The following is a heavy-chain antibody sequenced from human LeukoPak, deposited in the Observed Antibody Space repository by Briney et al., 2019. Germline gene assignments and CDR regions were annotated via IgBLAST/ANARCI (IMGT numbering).Heavy chain of an antibody. D-gene: IGHD1-26*01. V-gene: IGHV3-72*01. Sequence: PGGSLRLSCAASGFTFSSYGMHWVRQAPGKGLEWVGRIRKKANSYTTEYAASVKGRFTISRDDSQNSLYLQMNSLTAEDTAVYYCARLVGANNWGQGTLVIVSS. CDR3: ARLVGANN. CDR1: GFTFSSYG. J-gene: IGHJ4*02. CDR2: IRKKANSYTT.